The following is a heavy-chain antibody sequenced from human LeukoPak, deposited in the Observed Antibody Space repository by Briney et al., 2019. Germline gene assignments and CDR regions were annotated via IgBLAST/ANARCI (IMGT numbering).Heavy chain of an antibody. V-gene: IGHV1-18*01. D-gene: IGHD3-22*01. CDR3: ARAPYYYDSSEGLFDY. J-gene: IGHJ4*02. CDR1: GYTFTSYG. CDR2: ISAYNCNT. Sequence: GASVKVSCKASGYTFTSYGISWVRQAPGQGLEWMGWISAYNCNTNYAQKLQGRVTMTTDTSTSTAYMELRSLRSDDTAVYYCARAPYYYDSSEGLFDYWGQGTLVTVSS.